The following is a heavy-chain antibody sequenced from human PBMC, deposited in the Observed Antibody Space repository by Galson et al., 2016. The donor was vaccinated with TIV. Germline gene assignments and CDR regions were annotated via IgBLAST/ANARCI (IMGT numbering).Heavy chain of an antibody. CDR3: AKDYLWKEDYYYMDV. CDR1: GFSFHHYT. J-gene: IGHJ6*03. V-gene: IGHV3-43*01. CDR2: TSWHDDNT. Sequence: SLRLSCATSGFSFHHYTMHWVRQAPGKGLEWVSLTSWHDDNTHHADSVKGRFTISRDNSRSSLYLEMNSLTTEGTALYFWAKDYLWKEDYYYMDVWGKGTTVTVSS. D-gene: IGHD1-1*01.